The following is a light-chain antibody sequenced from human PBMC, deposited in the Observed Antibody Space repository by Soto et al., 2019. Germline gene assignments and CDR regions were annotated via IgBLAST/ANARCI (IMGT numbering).Light chain of an antibody. CDR3: QQLNNYPYT. J-gene: IGKJ2*01. V-gene: IGKV1D-13*01. Sequence: AIQLTQSPSSLSASVGDRVTITCRASQGISSALAWYQQKPGKAPNSLIYDASNLESGVPSRFSGSGSGTDFILTISSLQPEDFATYYCQQLNNYPYTFGQGTKVEIK. CDR2: DAS. CDR1: QGISSA.